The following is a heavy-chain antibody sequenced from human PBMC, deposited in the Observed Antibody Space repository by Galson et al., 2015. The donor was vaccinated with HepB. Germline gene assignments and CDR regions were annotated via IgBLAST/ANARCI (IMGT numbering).Heavy chain of an antibody. Sequence: SLRLSCAASGISFSDYAMHWVRQAPGKGLEWVAAISHTGSGTSYADSVRGRFTISRDNFKNTVSLQMNSLRPDDTAVYYCATDLAVAATNYGMDVWGQGTTVTVSS. CDR2: ISHTGSGT. V-gene: IGHV3-30*03. J-gene: IGHJ6*02. CDR3: ATDLAVAATNYGMDV. D-gene: IGHD6-19*01. CDR1: GISFSDYA.